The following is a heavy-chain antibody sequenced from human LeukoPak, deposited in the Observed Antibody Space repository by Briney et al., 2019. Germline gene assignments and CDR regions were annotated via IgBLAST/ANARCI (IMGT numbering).Heavy chain of an antibody. CDR2: IRNLVSGGTT. Sequence: GGSLRLSCTASGFTFGDYAMSWVRQAPGKGLEWIGFIRNLVSGGTTEYAASVKGRVTISRDDSKSIAYLQMNSLKTEDTAVYYCSRFYSSGWASRAFDIWGQGKMITVSS. CDR1: GFTFGDYA. CDR3: SRFYSSGWASRAFDI. D-gene: IGHD3-22*01. V-gene: IGHV3-49*04. J-gene: IGHJ3*02.